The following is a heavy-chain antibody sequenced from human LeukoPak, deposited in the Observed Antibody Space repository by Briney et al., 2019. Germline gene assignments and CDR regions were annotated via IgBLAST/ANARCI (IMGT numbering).Heavy chain of an antibody. CDR2: IYYSGST. Sequence: SETLSLTCTVSGGSISSYYWNWIRQPPGKGLEWIGYIYYSGSTNYNPSLKSRVTISVDTSKNQFSLKLSSVTAADTAVYYCARVGQQLVHWFDPWGQGTLVTVSS. V-gene: IGHV4-59*01. CDR1: GGSISSYY. CDR3: ARVGQQLVHWFDP. J-gene: IGHJ5*02. D-gene: IGHD6-13*01.